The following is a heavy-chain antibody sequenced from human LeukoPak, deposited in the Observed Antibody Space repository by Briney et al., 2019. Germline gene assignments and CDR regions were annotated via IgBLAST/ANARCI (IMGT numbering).Heavy chain of an antibody. J-gene: IGHJ4*02. Sequence: ASVKVSCKASGYTFTSYYMHWVRQAPGQGLEWMRIINPSGGSTSYAQKFQGRVTMTTDTSTSTAYMELRSLRSDDTAVYYCARQCGSLCPFDYWGQGTLVTVSS. D-gene: IGHD1-26*01. CDR2: INPSGGST. CDR1: GYTFTSYY. CDR3: ARQCGSLCPFDY. V-gene: IGHV1-46*01.